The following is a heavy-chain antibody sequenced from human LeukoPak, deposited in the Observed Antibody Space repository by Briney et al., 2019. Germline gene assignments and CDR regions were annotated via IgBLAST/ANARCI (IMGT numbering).Heavy chain of an antibody. D-gene: IGHD2-2*01. J-gene: IGHJ4*02. CDR3: ARRYCSSISCQHGFDY. V-gene: IGHV1-46*04. Sequence: PTEKVFCKASVYTFTSYYMHWVRQAPGQGLEWMVIINSRWGSTVYAEKLLGRITMTRDTSTSTVYMKLSSLRSEDTAVYYCARRYCSSISCQHGFDYWGQRTLVTAS. CDR1: VYTFTSYY. CDR2: INSRWGST.